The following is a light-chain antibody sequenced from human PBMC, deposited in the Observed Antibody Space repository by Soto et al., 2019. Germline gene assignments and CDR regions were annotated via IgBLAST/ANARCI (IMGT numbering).Light chain of an antibody. V-gene: IGKV3-20*01. CDR3: QQYGYSPMFT. CDR2: GAS. Sequence: EIVLTQSPGTLSLSPGERVTLSCRASQSVSDNFLACYQQKAGQAPRLIIYGASNRATGIPDRFSGSGSGTDFTLTISRLEPEDFATYYCQQYGYSPMFTFGPGTKVDI. J-gene: IGKJ3*01. CDR1: QSVSDNF.